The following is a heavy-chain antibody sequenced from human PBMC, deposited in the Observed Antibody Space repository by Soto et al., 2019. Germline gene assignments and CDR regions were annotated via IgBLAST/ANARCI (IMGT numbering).Heavy chain of an antibody. J-gene: IGHJ6*04. CDR1: GGTFSSYT. V-gene: IGHV1-69*13. D-gene: IGHD4-4*01. CDR3: ARGALTTLAYYYGMDV. Sequence: GASVKVSCKVSGGTFSSYTMSWVRQAPGQGLEWMGGIIPIFGTTTYAHKFQGRVTITADESTSTVYMELSSLRGEDTAVYYCARGALTTLAYYYGMDVWGKGTTVTVSS. CDR2: IIPIFGTT.